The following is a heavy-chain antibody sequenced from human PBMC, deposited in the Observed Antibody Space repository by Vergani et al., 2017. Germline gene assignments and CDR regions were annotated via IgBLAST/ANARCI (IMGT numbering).Heavy chain of an antibody. CDR1: GFTFSSYG. CDR2: ISYDGSNK. Sequence: QVQLVESGRGVVQPGRSLRLSCAASGFTFSSYGMHWVRQAPGKGLEWVAVISYDGSNKYYADSVKGRFTISRDNSKNTLYLQMNSLRAEDTAVYYCASGETRNYYDSSGYTPTKYFQHWGQGTLVTVSS. J-gene: IGHJ1*01. V-gene: IGHV3-30*03. D-gene: IGHD3-22*01. CDR3: ASGETRNYYDSSGYTPTKYFQH.